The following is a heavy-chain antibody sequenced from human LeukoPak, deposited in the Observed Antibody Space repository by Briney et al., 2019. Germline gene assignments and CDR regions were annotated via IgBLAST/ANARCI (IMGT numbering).Heavy chain of an antibody. CDR2: IWYDGSNK. CDR3: ARDGYGFDY. Sequence: GGSLRLSCAASGFTFSTCAMGWVRQAPGKGLEWVAVIWYDGSNKYYADSVKGRFTISRDNSKNTLYLQMNSLRAEDTAVYYCARDGYGFDYWGQGALVTVSS. D-gene: IGHD5-12*01. CDR1: GFTFSTCA. V-gene: IGHV3-33*08. J-gene: IGHJ4*02.